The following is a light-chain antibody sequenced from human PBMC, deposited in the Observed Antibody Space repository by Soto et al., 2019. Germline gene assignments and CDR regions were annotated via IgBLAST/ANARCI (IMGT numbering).Light chain of an antibody. J-gene: IGKJ1*01. Sequence: EIGLTQSPDTLSLSPGESATLSCRASQSVSSNYLAWYQQKPGQAPRLLIYGASSRATGIPDRFSGSGSGTDFTLTISRLEPEDFAVYYCQQYGSSPETFGQGTKVDIK. V-gene: IGKV3-20*01. CDR2: GAS. CDR3: QQYGSSPET. CDR1: QSVSSNY.